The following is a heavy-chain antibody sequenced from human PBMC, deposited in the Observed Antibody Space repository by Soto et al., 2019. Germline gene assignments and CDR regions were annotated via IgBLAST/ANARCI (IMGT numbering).Heavy chain of an antibody. J-gene: IGHJ6*02. CDR3: ARDGAAADYYYGMDV. V-gene: IGHV3-21*01. CDR2: ISSSSSYI. CDR1: GFTFRSYS. Sequence: EVQLVESGGGLVKPGGSLRLSCAASGFTFRSYSMNWVRQAPGKGLEWVSSISSSSSYIYYADSVKGRFTISRDNAKNSLYLQMNSLRAEDTAVYYCARDGAAADYYYGMDVWCQGTTVTVSS. D-gene: IGHD6-13*01.